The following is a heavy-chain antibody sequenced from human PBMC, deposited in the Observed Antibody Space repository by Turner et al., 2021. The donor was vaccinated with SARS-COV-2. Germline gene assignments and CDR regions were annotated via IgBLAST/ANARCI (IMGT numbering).Heavy chain of an antibody. CDR1: GTTFSSQG. Sequence: QVQRVESGGGVVQPGRPLRLPCAASGTTFSSQGMHWVRQAPGKGLEWVAVIWNDGSQKYYADSVKGRFTISRDNSKNMVYLQMNSLRAEDTAVYYCARLDDSGHWGAFDIWGQGTMVTVSS. CDR3: ARLDDSGHWGAFDI. CDR2: IWNDGSQK. V-gene: IGHV3-33*01. D-gene: IGHD3-22*01. J-gene: IGHJ3*02.